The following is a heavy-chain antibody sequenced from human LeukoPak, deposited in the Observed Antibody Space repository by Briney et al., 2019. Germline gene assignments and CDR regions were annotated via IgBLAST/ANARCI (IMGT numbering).Heavy chain of an antibody. D-gene: IGHD2-2*03. CDR1: GGSFSGYY. V-gene: IGHV4-34*01. CDR3: ARVGYCSSTSCGKRRSDY. Sequence: TSETLSLTCAVYGGSFSGYYWSWIRQPPGKGLEWIGEINHSGSTNYNPSLKSRVTISVDTSKNQFSLKLSSVTAADTAVYYCARVGYCSSTSCGKRRSDYWGQGTLVTVSS. CDR2: INHSGST. J-gene: IGHJ4*02.